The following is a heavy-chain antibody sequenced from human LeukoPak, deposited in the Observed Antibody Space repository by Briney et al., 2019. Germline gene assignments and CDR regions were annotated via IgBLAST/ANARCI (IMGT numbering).Heavy chain of an antibody. D-gene: IGHD6-19*01. CDR1: GYSFTSYW. CDR2: IYPGDSDT. J-gene: IGHJ4*02. V-gene: IGHV5-51*01. Sequence: GESLKISCKGSGYSFTSYWIGWVRQMPGKGLEWMGIIYPGDSDTRYSPPFQGQVTISADKSISTAYLQWSSLKASDTAMYYCARRGVAVAGNAKYYFDYWGQGTLVTVSS. CDR3: ARRGVAVAGNAKYYFDY.